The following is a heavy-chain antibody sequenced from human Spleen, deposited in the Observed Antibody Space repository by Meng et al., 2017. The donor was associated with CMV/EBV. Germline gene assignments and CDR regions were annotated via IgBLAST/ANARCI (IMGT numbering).Heavy chain of an antibody. CDR2: INHSGST. V-gene: IGHV4-34*01. CDR1: GVPFSGYY. D-gene: IGHD1-1*01. CDR3: ARGLGLGIDY. Sequence: LTCAVDGVPFSGYYWSWIRQPPGKGLEWIGEINHSGSTNYNPSLNSRVTISVDTSKNQFSLKLSSVTAADTAVYYCARGLGLGIDYWGQGTLVTVSS. J-gene: IGHJ4*02.